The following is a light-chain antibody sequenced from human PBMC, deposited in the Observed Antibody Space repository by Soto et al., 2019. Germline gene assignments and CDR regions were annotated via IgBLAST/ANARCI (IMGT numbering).Light chain of an antibody. CDR2: KAS. J-gene: IGKJ4*01. Sequence: DIQMTQSPSTLSGSVVDRVTITCLASQTISSWLAWYQQKPGKAPKLLIYKASTLKSGVPSRFSGSGSGTEFNFTISCLQSEDFATYYCQQYYSYPLTFGGGTKVDIK. CDR3: QQYYSYPLT. CDR1: QTISSW. V-gene: IGKV1-5*03.